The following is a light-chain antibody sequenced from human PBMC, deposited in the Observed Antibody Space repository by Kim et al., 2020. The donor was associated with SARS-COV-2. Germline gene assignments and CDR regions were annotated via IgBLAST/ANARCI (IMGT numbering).Light chain of an antibody. CDR3: QSYDSSLSGPHWV. J-gene: IGLJ3*02. V-gene: IGLV1-40*01. Sequence: QSVLTQPPSVSGAPGQRVTISCTGSSSNIGAGYDVHWYQQLPGTAPKLLISGNSNRPSGVPDRFSGSKSGTSASLAITGLQAEDEADYYCQSYDSSLSGPHWVFGGGTKVTVL. CDR1: SSNIGAGYD. CDR2: GNS.